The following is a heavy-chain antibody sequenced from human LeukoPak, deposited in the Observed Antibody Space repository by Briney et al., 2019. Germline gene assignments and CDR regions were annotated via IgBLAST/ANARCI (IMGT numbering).Heavy chain of an antibody. CDR3: ARGRYYYDSSGYPIYDAFDI. Sequence: SETLSLTCTVSGGSISSYYWSWLRQPPGKGLGWIGYIYYSGSTNYNPSLKSRVTISVDTSKNQFSLKLSSVTAADTAVYYCARGRYYYDSSGYPIYDAFDIWGQGTMVTVSS. D-gene: IGHD3-22*01. V-gene: IGHV4-59*01. CDR2: IYYSGST. CDR1: GGSISSYY. J-gene: IGHJ3*02.